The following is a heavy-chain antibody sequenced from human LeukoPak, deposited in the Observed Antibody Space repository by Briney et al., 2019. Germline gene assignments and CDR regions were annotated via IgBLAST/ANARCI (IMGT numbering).Heavy chain of an antibody. CDR3: AKVISSYSGYDSY. D-gene: IGHD5-12*01. Sequence: PGGSLRLSCAASGISFNNYGMSGVRQAPGKGLEWVSSISNGGHHTYYADSGRGRFTISRDNSKNTLYLQMDSLRAADTAVYYCAKVISSYSGYDSYWGQGTLVTVSS. CDR2: ISNGGHHT. J-gene: IGHJ4*02. CDR1: GISFNNYG. V-gene: IGHV3-23*01.